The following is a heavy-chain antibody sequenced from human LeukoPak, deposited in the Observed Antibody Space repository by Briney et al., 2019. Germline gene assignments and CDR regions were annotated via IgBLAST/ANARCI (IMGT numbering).Heavy chain of an antibody. J-gene: IGHJ4*02. CDR3: AKDLLARRDY. CDR2: ISSSSSYI. CDR1: GFTFSSYS. D-gene: IGHD1-14*01. V-gene: IGHV3-21*04. Sequence: GGSLRLSCAASGFTFSSYSMNWVRQAPGKGLEWVSSISSSSSYIYYADSVKGRFTISRDNAKNSLYLQMNSLRAEDTAVYYCAKDLLARRDYWGQGTLVTVSS.